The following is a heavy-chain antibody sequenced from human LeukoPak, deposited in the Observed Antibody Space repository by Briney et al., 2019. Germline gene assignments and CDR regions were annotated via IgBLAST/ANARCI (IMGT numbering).Heavy chain of an antibody. CDR3: AKNGFFSLGS. D-gene: IGHD3/OR15-3a*01. CDR2: ISHSGNT. Sequence: SETLSLTCAVYGGSFSGYYWSWIRQPPGKGLEWIGEISHSGNTNYNPSLKSRVTISLDESKSQFSLKLSSVTAADTAVYYCAKNGFFSLGSWGQGTLVTVSS. CDR1: GGSFSGYY. V-gene: IGHV4-34*01. J-gene: IGHJ4*02.